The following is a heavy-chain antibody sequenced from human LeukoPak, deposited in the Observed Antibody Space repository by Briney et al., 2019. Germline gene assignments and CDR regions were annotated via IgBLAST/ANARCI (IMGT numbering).Heavy chain of an antibody. Sequence: PGGSLRLSCAASGFTFSNAWMSWVRQAPGKGLEWVGRIKSKSDGGTTDYAAPVEGKFTVSRDDSKNTLYLQMNSLKTEDTAVYYCARYCGSISCYKPPWGQGTLVTVSS. CDR3: ARYCGSISCYKPP. CDR2: IKSKSDGGTT. J-gene: IGHJ5*02. V-gene: IGHV3-15*01. D-gene: IGHD2-2*02. CDR1: GFTFSNAW.